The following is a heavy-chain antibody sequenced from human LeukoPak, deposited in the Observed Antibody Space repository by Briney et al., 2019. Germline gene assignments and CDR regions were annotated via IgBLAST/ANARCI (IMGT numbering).Heavy chain of an antibody. CDR2: INHSGST. CDR1: GGSISSGSYY. Sequence: SETLSLTCTVSGGSISSGSYYWSWIRQPAGKGLEWIGEINHSGSTNYNPSLKSRVTISIDTSKNQFSLKLRSVTAADTAVYYCARVDSSNWYDSRGYFDYWGQGTLVTVSS. CDR3: ARVDSSNWYDSRGYFDY. D-gene: IGHD6-13*01. J-gene: IGHJ4*02. V-gene: IGHV4-61*10.